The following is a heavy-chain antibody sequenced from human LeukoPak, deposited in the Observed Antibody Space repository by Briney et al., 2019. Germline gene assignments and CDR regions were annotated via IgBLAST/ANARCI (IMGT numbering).Heavy chain of an antibody. CDR3: AKGLFGYYYYGMDV. D-gene: IGHD3-10*02. Sequence: GGSLRLSCAASGFTFSSYTMHWIRQAPGKGLEWVSGTSGSGGSTYYADSVKGRFTISRDDSKKTLYLQMNSLRAEDTAVYYCAKGLFGYYYYGMDVWGQGTTVTVSS. J-gene: IGHJ6*02. V-gene: IGHV3-23*01. CDR1: GFTFSSYT. CDR2: TSGSGGST.